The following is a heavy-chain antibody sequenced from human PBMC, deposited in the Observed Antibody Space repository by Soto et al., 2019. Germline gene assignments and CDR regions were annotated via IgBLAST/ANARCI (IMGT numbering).Heavy chain of an antibody. V-gene: IGHV4-30-4*03. CDR1: GDSISSGDYY. J-gene: IGHJ4*02. CDR3: AAGGAIPRYY. D-gene: IGHD3-16*01. Sequence: SETLSLTCTVYGDSISSGDYYWSWIRQPPGKGLEWIGCIYYSGNTYYNPSLKRRFSISVDPSKNQFSLQLSSVTAADTAFYYWAAGGAIPRYYWDQGLLGTVS. CDR2: IYYSGNT.